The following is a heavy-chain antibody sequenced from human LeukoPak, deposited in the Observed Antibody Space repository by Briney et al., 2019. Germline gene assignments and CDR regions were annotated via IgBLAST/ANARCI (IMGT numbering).Heavy chain of an antibody. CDR1: GFTFDDYA. J-gene: IGHJ4*02. CDR2: ISWNSGSI. CDR3: ATGVGDISYANSLDD. Sequence: PGGSLRLSCAASGFTFDDYAMHWVRQAPGKGLEWVSGISWNSGSIGYADSVKGRFTISGDNSDNTLYLQMNSLRAEDTAIYYCATGVGDISYANSLDDWGQGTLVTVSS. D-gene: IGHD3-9*01. V-gene: IGHV3-9*01.